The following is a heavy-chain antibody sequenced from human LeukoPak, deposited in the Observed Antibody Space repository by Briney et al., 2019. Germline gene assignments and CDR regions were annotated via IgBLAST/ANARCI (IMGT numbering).Heavy chain of an antibody. Sequence: PGGSLRLSCAASGLTFSIYAMNWVRQAPGKGLEWVSGISGSGDSTYYADSVKGRFTISRDNAKNSLYLQMNSLRAEDTAVYYCARGSLLGFGELSELFDPWGQGTLVTVSS. D-gene: IGHD3-10*01. CDR1: GLTFSIYA. V-gene: IGHV3-21*01. CDR3: ARGSLLGFGELSELFDP. CDR2: ISGSGDST. J-gene: IGHJ5*02.